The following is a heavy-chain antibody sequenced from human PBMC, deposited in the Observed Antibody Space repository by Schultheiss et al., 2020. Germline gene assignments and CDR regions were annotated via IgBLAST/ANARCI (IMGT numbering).Heavy chain of an antibody. D-gene: IGHD3-3*01. CDR2: ISGGGVTT. Sequence: GGSLRLSCAASGFTFRSYAMSWVRQAPGKGLEWVAAISGGGVTTYYADSVKGRFTISRDNSKNTLYLQMNSLKTEDTAVYYCTTDHLYDFWSGYYLFDYWGQGTLVTVSS. CDR3: TTDHLYDFWSGYYLFDY. J-gene: IGHJ4*02. CDR1: GFTFRSYA. V-gene: IGHV3-23*01.